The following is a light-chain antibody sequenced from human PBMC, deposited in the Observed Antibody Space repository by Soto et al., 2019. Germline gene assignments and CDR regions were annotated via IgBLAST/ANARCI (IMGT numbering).Light chain of an antibody. Sequence: QSALTQPRSVSGSPGQSVTISCTGTSSDVGSYHYVSWYQQHPGKAPKLMISDVDKRPSGVPDRVSGSRSGNTASLTISGLQAEDEADYYCCSYGGSYVFGTETKLTVL. CDR2: DVD. CDR3: CSYGGSYV. J-gene: IGLJ1*01. CDR1: SSDVGSYHY. V-gene: IGLV2-11*01.